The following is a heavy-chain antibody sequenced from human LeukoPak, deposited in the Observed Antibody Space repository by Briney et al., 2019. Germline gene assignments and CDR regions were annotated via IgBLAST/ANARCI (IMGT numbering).Heavy chain of an antibody. D-gene: IGHD1-26*01. CDR1: GYSFSSHW. CDR3: ARLAPYSDYYYYGMDV. J-gene: IGHJ6*02. Sequence: GESLKISCKGSGYSFSSHWIGWVRQMPGKGLEWMGIIYPYDSDTRYSPSFQGQVTISADKSISTAYLQWSSLKASDTAMYYCARLAPYSDYYYYGMDVWGQGTTVTVSS. V-gene: IGHV5-51*01. CDR2: IYPYDSDT.